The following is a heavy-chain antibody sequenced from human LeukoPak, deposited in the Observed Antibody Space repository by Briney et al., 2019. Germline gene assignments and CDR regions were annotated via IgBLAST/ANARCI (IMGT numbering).Heavy chain of an antibody. CDR1: GGTFSSYA. D-gene: IGHD6-6*01. J-gene: IGHJ6*03. Sequence: ASVKVSCKASGGTFSSYALSWVRQAPGQGLEWMGGIIPIFGTANYAQKFQGRVTITTDESTSTAYMELSSLRSEDTAVYYCARRGIAARRYYYYYYMDVWGKGTTVTVSS. CDR3: ARRGIAARRYYYYYYMDV. V-gene: IGHV1-69*05. CDR2: IIPIFGTA.